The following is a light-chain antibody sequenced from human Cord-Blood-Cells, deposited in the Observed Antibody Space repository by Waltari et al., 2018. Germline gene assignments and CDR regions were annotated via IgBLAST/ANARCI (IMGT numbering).Light chain of an antibody. J-gene: IGLJ3*02. CDR3: SSYTSSSTLV. Sequence: QSALTQPASVSGSPGQSITIPCTGTSSDDGGYHYVSWYQQHPGKAPKLMIYDVSNRPSGVSNRFSGSKSGNTASLTISGLQAEDEADYYCSSYTSSSTLVFGGGTKLTVL. CDR2: DVS. CDR1: SSDDGGYHY. V-gene: IGLV2-14*01.